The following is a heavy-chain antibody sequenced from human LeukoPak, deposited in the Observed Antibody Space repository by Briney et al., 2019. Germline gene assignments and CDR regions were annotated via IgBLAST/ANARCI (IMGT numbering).Heavy chain of an antibody. CDR3: ASRTYSSINQYHYYMDV. CDR1: GGTFSSYA. V-gene: IGHV1-69*13. CDR2: IIPIFGTA. Sequence: GASVKVSCKASGGTFSSYAISWVRQAPGQGLEWMGGIIPIFGTANYAQKFQGRVTITADESTSTAYMELSSLRSEDTAVYYCASRTYSSINQYHYYMDVWGKGTTVTVSS. J-gene: IGHJ6*03. D-gene: IGHD6-13*01.